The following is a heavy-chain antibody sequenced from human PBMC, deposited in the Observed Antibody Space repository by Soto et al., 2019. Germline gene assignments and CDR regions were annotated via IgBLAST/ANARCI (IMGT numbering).Heavy chain of an antibody. J-gene: IGHJ6*02. V-gene: IGHV3-21*06. Sequence: PGGSLRLSCAASGFTFSRYGMNWARQAPGKGLELVSSISGLSSFIYYADSVKGRFTVSRDNAKNSLFVQMNSLTAEDTAVYYCARDPQQRLADSYYYGMDVWGQGTTVTVS. CDR2: ISGLSSFI. CDR1: GFTFSRYG. D-gene: IGHD6-25*01. CDR3: ARDPQQRLADSYYYGMDV.